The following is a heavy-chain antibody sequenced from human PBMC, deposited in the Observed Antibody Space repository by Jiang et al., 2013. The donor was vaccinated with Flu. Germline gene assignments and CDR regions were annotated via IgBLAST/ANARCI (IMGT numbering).Heavy chain of an antibody. CDR2: ISSRSGYI. CDR1: GFTFTTST. CDR3: ARVDCTNGVCPLDGFDI. Sequence: GGPLRLSCAASGFTFTTSTLNWVRQAPGKGLEWVSSISSRSGYIYYADSVKGRFTISRDNAKNSLYLQMNSLRAEDTAVYYCARVDCTNGVCPLDGFDIWGQGTMVTVSS. V-gene: IGHV3-21*01. J-gene: IGHJ3*02. D-gene: IGHD2-8*01.